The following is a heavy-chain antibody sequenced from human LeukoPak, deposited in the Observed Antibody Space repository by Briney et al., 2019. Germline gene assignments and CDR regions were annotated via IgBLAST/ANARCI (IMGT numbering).Heavy chain of an antibody. V-gene: IGHV4-39*01. CDR3: ARTRSGSPYNTFDY. CDR2: IYYSGST. J-gene: IGHJ4*02. CDR1: GGSISSSSNY. Sequence: SETLSLTCAFSGGSISSSSNYWGWIRQPPGKGLEWIGSIYYSGSTYYNPSLKSRVTISVDTSKNQFSLKLSSVTAADTAVCYCARTRSGSPYNTFDYWGQGTLVTVSS. D-gene: IGHD3-10*01.